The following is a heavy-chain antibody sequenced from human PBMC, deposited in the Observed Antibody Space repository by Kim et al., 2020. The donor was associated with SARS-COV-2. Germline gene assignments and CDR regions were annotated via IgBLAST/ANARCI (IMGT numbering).Heavy chain of an antibody. D-gene: IGHD3-10*01. J-gene: IGHJ4*02. CDR1: GFTFRDFS. V-gene: IGHV3-21*01. CDR3: ARVPDDYYAADY. CDR2: ISNRGTYI. Sequence: GGSLRLSCAASGFTFRDFSFNWVRQAPGKGLEWVASISNRGTYIYYADSVKGRFTVSRDNAKNSVSLQMNSLRAEDTALYYCARVPDDYYAADYWGPGALVTVSS.